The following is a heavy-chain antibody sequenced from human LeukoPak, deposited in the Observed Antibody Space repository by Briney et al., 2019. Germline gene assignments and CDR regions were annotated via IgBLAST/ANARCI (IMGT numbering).Heavy chain of an antibody. Sequence: GGSLRLSCAASGFTFSNAWMSWVRQAPGKGLEWVGRIKSKTDGGPTDYAAPVKGRFTISRDDSKNTLYLQMNSLKTEDTAVYYCTTSYSSGWDFDYWGQGTLVTVSS. V-gene: IGHV3-15*01. D-gene: IGHD6-19*01. J-gene: IGHJ4*02. CDR3: TTSYSSGWDFDY. CDR2: IKSKTDGGPT. CDR1: GFTFSNAW.